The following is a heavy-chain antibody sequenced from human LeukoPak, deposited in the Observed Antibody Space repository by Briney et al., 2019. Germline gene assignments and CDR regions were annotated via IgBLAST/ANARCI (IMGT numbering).Heavy chain of an antibody. V-gene: IGHV4-39*07. CDR2: IHYSGST. CDR3: VRDQMDTAMVFDY. D-gene: IGHD5-18*01. CDR1: GDSISRSMTIYY. Sequence: SETLSLTCTVSGDSISRSMTIYYWGWIRQPPGKGLEWIGSIHYSGSTYYSPSLKSRVTISVDTSKNQFSLKLSSVTAADTAVYYCVRDQMDTAMVFDYWGQGTLVTVSS. J-gene: IGHJ4*02.